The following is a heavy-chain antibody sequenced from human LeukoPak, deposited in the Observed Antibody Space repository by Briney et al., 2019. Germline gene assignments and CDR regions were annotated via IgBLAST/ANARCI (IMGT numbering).Heavy chain of an antibody. CDR3: ARDLNYYGSGLNYYYGMDV. CDR1: GGSISSGGYY. J-gene: IGHJ6*02. D-gene: IGHD3-10*01. V-gene: IGHV4-31*03. Sequence: SETLSLTCTVSGGSISSGGYYWSWIRQHPGKSLEWIGYIYYSGSTYYNPSLKSRVTISVDTSKNQFSLKLSSVTAADTAVYYCARDLNYYGSGLNYYYGMDVWGQGTTVTVSS. CDR2: IYYSGST.